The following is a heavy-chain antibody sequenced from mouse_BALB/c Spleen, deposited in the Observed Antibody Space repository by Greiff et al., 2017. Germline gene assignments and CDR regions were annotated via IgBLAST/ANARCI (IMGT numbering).Heavy chain of an antibody. CDR3: ARDHRYDEGAWFAY. V-gene: IGHV5-9-4*01. CDR2: ISSGGSYT. J-gene: IGHJ3*01. Sequence: EVMLVESGGGLVKPGGSLKLSCAASGFTFSSYAMSWVRQSPEKRLEWVAEISSGGSYTYYPDTVTGRFTISRDNAKNTLYLEMSSLRSEDTAMYYCARDHRYDEGAWFAYWGQGTLVTVSA. CDR1: GFTFSSYA. D-gene: IGHD2-14*01.